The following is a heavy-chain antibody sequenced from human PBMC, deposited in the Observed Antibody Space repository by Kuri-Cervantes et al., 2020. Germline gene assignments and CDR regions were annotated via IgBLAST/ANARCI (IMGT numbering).Heavy chain of an antibody. V-gene: IGHV4-59*01. CDR2: IYYSGNT. D-gene: IGHD2-15*01. CDR3: ARMRGLLNWFDP. CDR1: GGSISSYY. J-gene: IGHJ5*02. Sequence: SETLSLTCTVSGGSISSYYWSWIRRPPGKGLEWIGYIYYSGNTNYNPSLKSRVTISVDTSKNQFSLKLSSVTAADTAVYYCARMRGLLNWFDPWGQGTLVTVSS.